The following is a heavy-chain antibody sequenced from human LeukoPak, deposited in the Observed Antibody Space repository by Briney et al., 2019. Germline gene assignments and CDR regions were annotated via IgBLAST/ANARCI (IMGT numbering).Heavy chain of an antibody. CDR3: ALLAVASDFDY. V-gene: IGHV3-48*03. D-gene: IGHD6-19*01. Sequence: TGGSLRLSRAVSGFPFSIYEMNWVRQAPGKGLEWVSNIGSSGTTIYYADSVKGRFSISRDNAKSSLYLQMNSLRVEDTAVYYCALLAVASDFDYWGQGALVTVSS. CDR1: GFPFSIYE. CDR2: IGSSGTTI. J-gene: IGHJ4*02.